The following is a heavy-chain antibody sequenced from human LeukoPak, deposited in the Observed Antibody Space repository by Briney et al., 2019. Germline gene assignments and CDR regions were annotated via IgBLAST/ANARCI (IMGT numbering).Heavy chain of an antibody. CDR1: GGSISSYY. V-gene: IGHV4-4*07. J-gene: IGHJ4*02. Sequence: ASQTLSLTCTVSGGSISSYYWSWILQPAGKGLDWIGRIYTSGSTNYNPSLKSRVTMSVDTSKNQFSLKLSSVTAADSAVYYCARAGYCTNGVCYTGVFDYWGQGTLVTVSS. D-gene: IGHD2-8*01. CDR3: ARAGYCTNGVCYTGVFDY. CDR2: IYTSGST.